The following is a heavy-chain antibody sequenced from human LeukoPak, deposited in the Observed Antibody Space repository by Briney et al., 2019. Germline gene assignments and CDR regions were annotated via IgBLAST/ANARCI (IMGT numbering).Heavy chain of an antibody. CDR1: GFTFSDYH. D-gene: IGHD6-19*01. CDR3: ARGPVSSSGFFGY. V-gene: IGHV3-11*01. J-gene: IGHJ4*02. CDR2: ISSSGGTI. Sequence: GGSLRLSCAASGFTFSDYHMSWIRQAPGKGLGWVSYISSSGGTISYADSVKGRFTISRDNAKNSLYLQMNSLRVEDTAVYHCARGPVSSSGFFGYWGQGTLVTVSS.